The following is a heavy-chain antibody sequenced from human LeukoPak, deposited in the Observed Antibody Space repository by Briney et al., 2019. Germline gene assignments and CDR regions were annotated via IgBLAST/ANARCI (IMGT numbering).Heavy chain of an antibody. CDR1: GLTFSSYG. Sequence: GGSLRLSCAASGLTFSSYGMHWVRQAPGKGLEWVAVISYDGSNKYYADSVKGRFTISRDNSKNTLYLQMNSLRAEDTAVYYCAKDPYSSSWLIDYWGQGTLVTVSS. V-gene: IGHV3-30*18. D-gene: IGHD6-13*01. J-gene: IGHJ4*02. CDR2: ISYDGSNK. CDR3: AKDPYSSSWLIDY.